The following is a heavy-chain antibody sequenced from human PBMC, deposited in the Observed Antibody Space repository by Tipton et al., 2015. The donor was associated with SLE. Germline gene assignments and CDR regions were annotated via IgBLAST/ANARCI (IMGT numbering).Heavy chain of an antibody. CDR2: IYYTGAT. CDR3: ARSVVTYYYPGMEV. D-gene: IGHD4-23*01. CDR1: GGSISGDH. J-gene: IGHJ6*02. Sequence: TLSLTCTVSGGSISGDHWTWIRQPPGKGLEWIGYIYYTGATNYYPSLRSRVTISLDRSKNQFSLKLDSVTADDTAVYYCARSVVTYYYPGMEVWGQGTMVTVS. V-gene: IGHV4-59*01.